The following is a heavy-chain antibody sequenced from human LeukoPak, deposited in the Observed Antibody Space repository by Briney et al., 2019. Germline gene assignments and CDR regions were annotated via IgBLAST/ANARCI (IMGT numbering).Heavy chain of an antibody. Sequence: SETLSLTCTVSGGSISSYYWSRIRQPAGKGLEWIGRIYTSGSTNYNPSLKSRVTRSVDTSKNQFSLKLSSVTAADTAVYYCARDLYIDSSGYDAFDIWGQGTMVTVSS. J-gene: IGHJ3*02. D-gene: IGHD3-22*01. CDR2: IYTSGST. CDR3: ARDLYIDSSGYDAFDI. CDR1: GGSISSYY. V-gene: IGHV4-4*07.